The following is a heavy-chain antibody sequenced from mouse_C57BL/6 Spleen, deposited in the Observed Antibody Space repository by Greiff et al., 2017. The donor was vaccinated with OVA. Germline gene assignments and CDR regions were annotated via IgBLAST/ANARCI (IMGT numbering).Heavy chain of an antibody. CDR3: TTYGKGAWFAY. Sequence: VQLKESGAELVRPGASVKLSCTASGFNIKDDYMHWVKQRPEQGLEWIGWIDPENGDTEYASKFQGKATITADTSSNTAYLQLSSLTSEDTAVYYCTTYGKGAWFAYWGQGTLVTVSA. CDR1: GFNIKDDY. V-gene: IGHV14-4*01. CDR2: IDPENGDT. D-gene: IGHD1-1*01. J-gene: IGHJ3*01.